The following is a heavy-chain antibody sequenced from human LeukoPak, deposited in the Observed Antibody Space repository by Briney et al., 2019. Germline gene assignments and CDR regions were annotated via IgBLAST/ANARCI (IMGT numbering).Heavy chain of an antibody. CDR3: ARGGGNIHFDS. J-gene: IGHJ4*02. Sequence: SETLSLTCSVSVGFTTYDYWNWIRQPAGKAPEWIGRIHTTGSTNYNPSLKSRLTMSLDKSKNQFSLKVTSMTAADTALYYCARGGGNIHFDSWGQGILVTVSS. D-gene: IGHD4-23*01. CDR1: VGFTTYDY. V-gene: IGHV4-4*07. CDR2: IHTTGST.